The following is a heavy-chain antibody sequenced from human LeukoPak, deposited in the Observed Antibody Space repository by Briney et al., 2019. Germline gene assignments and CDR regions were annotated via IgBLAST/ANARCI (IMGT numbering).Heavy chain of an antibody. Sequence: GASLRLFCAASGFTFSSYAMSWVRQAPGKGLEWVSAISGSGGSTYYADSVKGRFTISRDNSKNTLYLQMNSLRAEDTAVYYCAKDMDIVVVAWFDPWGQGTLVTVSS. CDR2: ISGSGGST. V-gene: IGHV3-23*01. J-gene: IGHJ5*02. D-gene: IGHD2-15*01. CDR1: GFTFSSYA. CDR3: AKDMDIVVVAWFDP.